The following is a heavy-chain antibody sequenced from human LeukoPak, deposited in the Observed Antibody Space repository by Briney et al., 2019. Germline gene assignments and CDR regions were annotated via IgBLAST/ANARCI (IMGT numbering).Heavy chain of an antibody. CDR1: GGSISSSSYY. D-gene: IGHD3-9*01. V-gene: IGHV4-39*01. Sequence: SSETLSLTCTVSGGSISSSSYYWGWIRQPPGQGLEWVGSIYYSGSTYYNPSLKSRVTISVDTSKNQFSLKLSSVTAADTAVYYCARGHLRYFDWLLDCWGQGTLVTVSS. J-gene: IGHJ4*02. CDR2: IYYSGST. CDR3: ARGHLRYFDWLLDC.